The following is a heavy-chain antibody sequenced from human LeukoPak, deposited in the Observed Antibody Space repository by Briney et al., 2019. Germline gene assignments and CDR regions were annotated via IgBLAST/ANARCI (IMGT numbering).Heavy chain of an antibody. CDR2: ISWNSGSI. CDR1: GFTFDDYA. D-gene: IGHD6-19*01. Sequence: GRSLRLSCAASGFTFDDYAMHWVRQAPGKGLEWVSGISWNSGSIGYADSVKGRFTISRDNAKNSLYLQMNSLRAEDTALYYCAKAGSGWYYFDYWGQGTLVTVSS. CDR3: AKAGSGWYYFDY. V-gene: IGHV3-9*01. J-gene: IGHJ4*02.